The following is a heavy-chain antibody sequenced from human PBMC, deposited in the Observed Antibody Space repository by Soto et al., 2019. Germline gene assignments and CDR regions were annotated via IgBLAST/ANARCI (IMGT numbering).Heavy chain of an antibody. J-gene: IGHJ4*02. D-gene: IGHD3-3*01. CDR2: INPNSGGT. Sequence: GASVKVSCKASGYTFTGYYMHWVRQAPGQGLEWMGWINPNSGGTNYAQKFQGRVTMTRDTSISTAYMELSRLRSDDTAVYYCAIGEYYDFWSGSYWGQGTLVTVSS. CDR3: AIGEYYDFWSGSY. V-gene: IGHV1-2*02. CDR1: GYTFTGYY.